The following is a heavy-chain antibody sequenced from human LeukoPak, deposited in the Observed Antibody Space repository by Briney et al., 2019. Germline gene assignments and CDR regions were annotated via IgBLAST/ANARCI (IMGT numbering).Heavy chain of an antibody. CDR2: IYHSGST. D-gene: IGHD1-14*01. Sequence: SDTLSLTCAVSNYSISSSSWWAWIRQPPRKGLEWIGYIYHSGSTNYNPSLKSRVTMSIDTSKNQFSLKLSSVTALDTAVYYCARTTTGAFDIWGQGTLVTVSS. CDR3: ARTTTGAFDI. CDR1: NYSISSSSW. V-gene: IGHV4-28*06. J-gene: IGHJ3*02.